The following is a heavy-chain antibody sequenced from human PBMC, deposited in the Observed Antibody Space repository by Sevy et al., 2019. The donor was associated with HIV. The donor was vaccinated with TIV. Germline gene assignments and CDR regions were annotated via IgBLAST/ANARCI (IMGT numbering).Heavy chain of an antibody. Sequence: GGSLRLSCEASGFAFRDSAIHWVRQSPGKGLEWVALISHGGSYEYYVDSVKGRFTLSSDRSKNILYLQMDSLRAEDTAVYYCARMVSGGLRWELIKENAFDIWGQGTAVTVSS. CDR1: GFAFRDSA. CDR2: ISHGGSYE. J-gene: IGHJ3*02. D-gene: IGHD4-17*01. V-gene: IGHV3-30-3*01. CDR3: ARMVSGGLRWELIKENAFDI.